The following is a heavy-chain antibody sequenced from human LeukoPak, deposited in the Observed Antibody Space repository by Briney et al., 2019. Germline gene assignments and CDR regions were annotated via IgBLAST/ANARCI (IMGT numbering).Heavy chain of an antibody. CDR3: ARVPALIGGRYYFDY. V-gene: IGHV1-2*04. CDR1: GYTFTGYY. Sequence: ASVKVSCKASGYTFTGYYMHWVRQAPGQGLEWMGWNNPNSGGTNYAQKFQGWVTMTRDTSISTAYMELSRLRSDDTAVYYCARVPALIGGRYYFDYWGQGTLVTVSS. D-gene: IGHD2/OR15-2a*01. CDR2: NNPNSGGT. J-gene: IGHJ4*02.